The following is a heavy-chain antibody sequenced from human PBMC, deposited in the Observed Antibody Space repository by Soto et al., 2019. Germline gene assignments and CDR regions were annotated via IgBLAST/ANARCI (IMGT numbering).Heavy chain of an antibody. CDR3: AVSYSSGWYVNWFDP. J-gene: IGHJ5*02. CDR2: TYWDDDK. CDR1: GFSLSTSGVG. D-gene: IGHD6-19*01. Sequence: QITLKESGPSLVKPTQTLTLTCTFSGFSLSTSGVGVGWIRQPPGKALEWLALTYWDDDKRYSPSLKSRPTITKDTSQNQVVLTMTNMDPVNTATYYYAVSYSSGWYVNWFDPWVQGTMVTVSS. V-gene: IGHV2-5*02.